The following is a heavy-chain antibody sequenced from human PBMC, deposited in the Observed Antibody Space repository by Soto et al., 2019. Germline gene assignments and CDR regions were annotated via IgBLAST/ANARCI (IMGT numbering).Heavy chain of an antibody. D-gene: IGHD2-21*02. J-gene: IGHJ4*02. Sequence: EVPLVESGGGLVQSGGSLRLSCAASGFTFSNYNMNWVRQAPGKGLEWVSYISSSSRTIDYADSVKGRFTISRDNAKNSLYLHMNSLRAEDTAVYYCARVVVTDRCWGQGTLVTVSS. CDR2: ISSSSRTI. CDR3: ARVVVTDRC. CDR1: GFTFSNYN. V-gene: IGHV3-48*01.